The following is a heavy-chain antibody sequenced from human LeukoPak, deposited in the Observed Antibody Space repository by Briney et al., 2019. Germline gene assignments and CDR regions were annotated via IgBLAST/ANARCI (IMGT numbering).Heavy chain of an antibody. CDR2: IYYSGST. J-gene: IGHJ3*02. V-gene: IGHV4-39*01. D-gene: IGHD3-9*01. CDR3: ARHETYYDILTGYYVVGAFDI. CDR1: GGSISSSSYY. Sequence: SETLSLTCTVSGGSISSSSYYWGWIRQPPGKGLEWIGSIYYSGSTYYNPSLKSRVTISVDTSKNQFSLKLSSVTAADTAVYYCARHETYYDILTGYYVVGAFDIWGQGTMVTVSS.